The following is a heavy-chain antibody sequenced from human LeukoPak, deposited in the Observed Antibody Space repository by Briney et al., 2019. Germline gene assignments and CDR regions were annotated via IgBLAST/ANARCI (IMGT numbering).Heavy chain of an antibody. Sequence: ASVKVSCKASGGTFISYAISWVRQAPGQGLEWMGIINPSGGSTSYAQKFQGRVAMTRGTSTSTVYMELSSLRSEDTAVYYCASRGYSGYAVFDYWGQGTLVTVSS. V-gene: IGHV1-46*01. CDR3: ASRGYSGYAVFDY. D-gene: IGHD5-12*01. J-gene: IGHJ4*02. CDR1: GGTFISYA. CDR2: INPSGGST.